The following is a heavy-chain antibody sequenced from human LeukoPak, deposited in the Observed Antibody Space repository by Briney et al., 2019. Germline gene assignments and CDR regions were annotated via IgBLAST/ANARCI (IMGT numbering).Heavy chain of an antibody. J-gene: IGHJ2*01. CDR3: ASSGGYYDILTGYSAYWYFDL. Sequence: ASVKVSCKASGGTFSSYAISWVRQAPGQGLEWMGMIIPILGIANYAQKFQGRVTITADKSTSTAYMELSSLRSEDTAVYYCASSGGYYDILTGYSAYWYFDLWGRGTLVTVSS. CDR1: GGTFSSYA. CDR2: IIPILGIA. D-gene: IGHD3-9*01. V-gene: IGHV1-69*04.